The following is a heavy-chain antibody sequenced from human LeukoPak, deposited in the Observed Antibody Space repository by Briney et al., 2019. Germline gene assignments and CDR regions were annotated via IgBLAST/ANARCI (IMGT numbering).Heavy chain of an antibody. Sequence: SETLSLTCTVSGGSISSYYWSWLRQPPGKGLEWIGYIYYSGSTNYNPSLKSRVTISVDTSKNQFSLKLSSVTAADTAMYYCARDGGGYGFFDYWGQGTLVTVSS. CDR3: ARDGGGYGFFDY. CDR2: IYYSGST. J-gene: IGHJ4*02. V-gene: IGHV4-59*01. CDR1: GGSISSYY. D-gene: IGHD5-12*01.